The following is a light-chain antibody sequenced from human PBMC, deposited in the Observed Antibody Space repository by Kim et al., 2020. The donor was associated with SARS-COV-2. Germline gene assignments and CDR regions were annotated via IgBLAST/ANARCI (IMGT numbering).Light chain of an antibody. CDR2: GNC. V-gene: IGLV1-40*03. Sequence: GQRVIISCTGSSSNIGAGYDVHWYQQPPATPPTLLISGNCHPPALVAHRFSGCKCAASSSLAITGLQAEDEADYYSQYYDSRLGVAFGGGTQLTVL. CDR1: SSNIGAGYD. CDR3: QYYDSRLGVA. J-gene: IGLJ2*01.